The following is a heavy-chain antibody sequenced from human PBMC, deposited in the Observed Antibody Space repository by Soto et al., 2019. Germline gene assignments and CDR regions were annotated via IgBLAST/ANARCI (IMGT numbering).Heavy chain of an antibody. J-gene: IGHJ6*02. CDR1: GYTFTGYY. CDR3: AREGGGADTAIFPYYYYGMVV. D-gene: IGHD2-21*02. CDR2: INPNSGGT. V-gene: IGHV1-2*02. Sequence: ASVKVSCKASGYTFTGYYMHWVRQAPGQGLEWMGWINPNSGGTNYAQKFQGRVTMTRDTSISTAYMELSRLRSDDTAVYYCAREGGGADTAIFPYYYYGMVVCFPGTTFTVSS.